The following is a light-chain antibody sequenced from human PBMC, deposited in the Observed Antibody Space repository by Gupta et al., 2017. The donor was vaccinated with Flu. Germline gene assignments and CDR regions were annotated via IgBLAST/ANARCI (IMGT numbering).Light chain of an antibody. Sequence: EIVLTQSPATLSLSPGERATLSCRSSQSVSSYLAWYQQKPGQAPRLLIYDASNRATGIPARFGGSGSGTDFTLTISSLEPEDFAVYYCQQRSNWPLNTFGQGTKLEIK. CDR2: DAS. CDR1: QSVSSY. J-gene: IGKJ2*01. CDR3: QQRSNWPLNT. V-gene: IGKV3-11*01.